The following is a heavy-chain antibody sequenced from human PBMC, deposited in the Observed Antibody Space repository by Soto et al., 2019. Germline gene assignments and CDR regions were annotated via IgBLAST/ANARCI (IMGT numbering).Heavy chain of an antibody. Sequence: QVQLVQSGAEVKKPGSSVKVSCKASGGTFSSYAISWVRQAPGQGLEWMGGIIPIFGTANYAQKFQGRVTITADESTSTAYMEVSSLRSEDTAVYYCASSDNNYTPSYYFDYWGQGTLVTVSS. CDR1: GGTFSSYA. V-gene: IGHV1-69*01. J-gene: IGHJ4*02. CDR2: IIPIFGTA. CDR3: ASSDNNYTPSYYFDY. D-gene: IGHD1-1*01.